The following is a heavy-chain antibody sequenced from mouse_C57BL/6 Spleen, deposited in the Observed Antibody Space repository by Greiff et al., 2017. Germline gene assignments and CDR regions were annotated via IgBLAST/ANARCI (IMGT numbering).Heavy chain of an antibody. D-gene: IGHD1-1*01. J-gene: IGHJ2*01. CDR1: GYTFTDYY. Sequence: EVQLQQSGPELVKPGASVKISCKASGYTFTDYYMNWVKQSHGKSLEWIGDINPNNGGTSYNQKFKGKATLTVDKSSSTAYMELRSLTSEDSAVYYCARMEAITTVVPHFDYWGQGTTLTVSS. CDR2: INPNNGGT. V-gene: IGHV1-26*01. CDR3: ARMEAITTVVPHFDY.